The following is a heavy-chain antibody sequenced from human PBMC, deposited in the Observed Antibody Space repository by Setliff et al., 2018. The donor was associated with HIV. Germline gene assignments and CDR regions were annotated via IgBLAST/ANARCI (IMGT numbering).Heavy chain of an antibody. CDR2: IYTSGFT. D-gene: IGHD6-13*01. V-gene: IGHV4-61*09. J-gene: IGHJ4*02. Sequence: PSETLSLTCTVSGAYISSGSHYWRWIRQPAGKGLEWIGHIYTSGFTNYNPSLKSRVTMSVDTSNNQVSLKLTSASAADTAVYYCARRYSSSWYFDYWGRGTLVTVSS. CDR3: ARRYSSSWYFDY. CDR1: GAYISSGSHY.